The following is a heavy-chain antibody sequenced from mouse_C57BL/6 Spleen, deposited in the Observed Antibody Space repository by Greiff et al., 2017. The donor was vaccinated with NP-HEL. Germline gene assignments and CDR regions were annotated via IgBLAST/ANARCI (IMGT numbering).Heavy chain of an antibody. Sequence: EVHLVESGGDLVKPGGSLKLSCAASGFTFSSYGMSWVRQTPDKRLEWVATISSGGSYTYYPDSVKGRFIISRDNAKNTLYLQMSSLKSEDTAMYYCARQDGSRYFDVWGTGTTVTVSS. J-gene: IGHJ1*03. CDR3: ARQDGSRYFDV. D-gene: IGHD1-1*01. CDR2: ISSGGSYT. CDR1: GFTFSSYG. V-gene: IGHV5-6*01.